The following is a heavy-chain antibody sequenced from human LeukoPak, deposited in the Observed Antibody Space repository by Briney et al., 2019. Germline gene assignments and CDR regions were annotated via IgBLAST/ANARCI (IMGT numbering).Heavy chain of an antibody. CDR3: AKDRPDYYDSSGYYLRGYFDH. D-gene: IGHD3-22*01. J-gene: IGHJ4*02. V-gene: IGHV3-30*02. CDR2: IRYDGSNK. CDR1: GFAFSSYG. Sequence: PGGSLRLSCAASGFAFSSYGMHWVRQAPGKGLEWVAFIRYDGSNKYYADSVKGRFTISRDNSKNTLYLQMNSLRAEDTAVYYCAKDRPDYYDSSGYYLRGYFDHWGQGTLVTVSS.